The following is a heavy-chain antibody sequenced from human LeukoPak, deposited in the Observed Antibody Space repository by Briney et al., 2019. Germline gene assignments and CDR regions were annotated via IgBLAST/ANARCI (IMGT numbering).Heavy chain of an antibody. CDR1: GFTFSSSG. Sequence: GGSLRLSCAASGFTFSSSGMIWVRQAPGKGLEWVSAISGSGGSTYYADSVKGRFTISRDNSKNTLYLQMNSLRAEDTAVYYCASPTSPVGSTPWGQGTLVTVSS. J-gene: IGHJ5*02. CDR3: ASPTSPVGSTP. V-gene: IGHV3-23*01. D-gene: IGHD3-10*01. CDR2: ISGSGGST.